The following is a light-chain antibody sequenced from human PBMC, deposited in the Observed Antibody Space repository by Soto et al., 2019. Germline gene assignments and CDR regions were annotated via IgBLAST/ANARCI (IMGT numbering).Light chain of an antibody. CDR3: STNTSSSTPGNV. Sequence: QSALTQPASVSGSPGQSITISCTGTSSDVGGYNYVSWYQQHPGKAPKLMIYDVSNRPSGVSNRFSVSKSGNTASLPISGLQAEDEADYYCSTNTSSSTPGNVFGTGPRVT. J-gene: IGLJ1*01. CDR1: SSDVGGYNY. CDR2: DVS. V-gene: IGLV2-14*01.